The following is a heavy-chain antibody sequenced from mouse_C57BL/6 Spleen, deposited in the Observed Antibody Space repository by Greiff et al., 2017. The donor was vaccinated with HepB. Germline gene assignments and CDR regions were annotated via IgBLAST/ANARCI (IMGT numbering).Heavy chain of an antibody. Sequence: VQLKQSGPGLVKPSQSLSLTCSVTGYSITSGYYWNWIRQFPGNKLEWMGYISYDGSNNYNPSLKNRISITRDTSKNQFFLKLNSVTTEDTATYYCARALRYAMDYWGQGTSVTVSS. CDR3: ARALRYAMDY. D-gene: IGHD1-1*01. V-gene: IGHV3-6*01. J-gene: IGHJ4*01. CDR1: GYSITSGYY. CDR2: ISYDGSN.